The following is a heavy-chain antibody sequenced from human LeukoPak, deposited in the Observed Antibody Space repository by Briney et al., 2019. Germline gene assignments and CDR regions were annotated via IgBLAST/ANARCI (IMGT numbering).Heavy chain of an antibody. V-gene: IGHV3-23*01. CDR2: LSGSGGST. CDR1: GFTSSSYA. D-gene: IGHD4-23*01. CDR3: ARVYGGSSPFDF. J-gene: IGHJ4*02. Sequence: PGGSLRLSCAASGFTSSSYAMSWVRQAPGKGLEWVSALSGSGGSTYYVDSVKGRFTISRDNSKNTLYLQMNSLRAEDTAVYYCARVYGGSSPFDFWGQGTLVTVSS.